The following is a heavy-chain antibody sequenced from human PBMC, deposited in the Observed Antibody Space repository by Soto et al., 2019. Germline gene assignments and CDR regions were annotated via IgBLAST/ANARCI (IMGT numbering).Heavy chain of an antibody. CDR1: GFTFSSYS. J-gene: IGHJ6*03. Sequence: GGLRLSCAASGFTFSSYSMNWVRQAPGKGLEWVSYISSSSSTIYYADSVKGRFTISRDNAKNSLYLQMNSLRAEDTAVYYCARDLSTDYYYYYMDVWGKGTTVTVSS. CDR3: ARDLSTDYYYYYMDV. V-gene: IGHV3-48*01. D-gene: IGHD1-26*01. CDR2: ISSSSSTI.